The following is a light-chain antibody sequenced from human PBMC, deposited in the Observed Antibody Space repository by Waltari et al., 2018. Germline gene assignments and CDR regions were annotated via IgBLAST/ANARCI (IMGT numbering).Light chain of an antibody. CDR1: SSAVGNYTR. Sequence: QSALTQPASVSGSPGQSITISCTGTSSAVGNYTRVSWYQQHPGKAPKLMIYAVSKRPSGVSDRFSGSKSGDMASLTISGLQPEDEAEYFCSSYTGSSKGVFGGGTKVTVL. CDR3: SSYTGSSKGV. J-gene: IGLJ2*01. CDR2: AVS. V-gene: IGLV2-23*02.